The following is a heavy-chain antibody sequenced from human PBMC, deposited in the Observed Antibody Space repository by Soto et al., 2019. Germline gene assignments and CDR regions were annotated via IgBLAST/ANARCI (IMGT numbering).Heavy chain of an antibody. J-gene: IGHJ4*02. CDR2: IYYSGST. CDR1: GGYIRSGGYY. D-gene: IGHD6-13*01. Sequence: LLTMSLTCTVSGGYIRSGGYYWSWIRQHPGKGLEWIGYIYYSGSTYYNPSLKSRVTISVDTSKNQFSLKLSSVTAADTAVYYCGQQLDYWGQGTLVTVSS. V-gene: IGHV4-31*03. CDR3: GQQLDY.